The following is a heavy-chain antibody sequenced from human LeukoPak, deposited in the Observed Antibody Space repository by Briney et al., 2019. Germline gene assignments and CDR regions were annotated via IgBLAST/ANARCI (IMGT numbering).Heavy chain of an antibody. D-gene: IGHD5-18*01. CDR3: ARDIGYRSGSYYFDH. CDR1: DYTFTIYG. Sequence: ASVKVFCKASDYTFTIYGISWLRQAPGQGLEWMGWISAYNGNTNYAQKLQGRVTMTTDTSTSTAYMEMRSLRSDDTAVYYCARDIGYRSGSYYFDHWGQGTLVTVSS. CDR2: ISAYNGNT. V-gene: IGHV1-18*01. J-gene: IGHJ4*02.